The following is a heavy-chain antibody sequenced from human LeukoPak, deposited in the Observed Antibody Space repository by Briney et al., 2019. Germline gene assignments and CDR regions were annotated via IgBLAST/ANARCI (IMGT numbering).Heavy chain of an antibody. Sequence: GGSLRLSCAASGFTFSSNAMSWVRQAPGKGLEWVSGISGSGGSTYYADSVKGRFTISRDNSKNTLYLQMNSLRAEDTAVYYCAKGTGGDYVPWVDYWGQGTLVTVSS. V-gene: IGHV3-23*01. CDR1: GFTFSSNA. CDR3: AKGTGGDYVPWVDY. CDR2: ISGSGGST. J-gene: IGHJ4*02. D-gene: IGHD4-17*01.